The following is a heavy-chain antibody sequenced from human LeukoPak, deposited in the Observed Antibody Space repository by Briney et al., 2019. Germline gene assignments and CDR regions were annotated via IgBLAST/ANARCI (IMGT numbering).Heavy chain of an antibody. J-gene: IGHJ4*02. CDR3: ARGSYDYVWGSYRSASSDY. Sequence: PAGSLRLSCAASGFTFSSYCMHWDRQAPGKGLEWVAFIRYDGSNKYYADYVKGRFTISRDNSKNTQYLQMNSLRAEDTAVYYCARGSYDYVWGSYRSASSDYWGQGTLVTVSS. V-gene: IGHV3-30*02. D-gene: IGHD3-16*02. CDR2: IRYDGSNK. CDR1: GFTFSSYC.